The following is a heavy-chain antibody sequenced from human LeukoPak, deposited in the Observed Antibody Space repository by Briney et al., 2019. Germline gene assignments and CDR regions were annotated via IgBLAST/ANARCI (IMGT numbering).Heavy chain of an antibody. V-gene: IGHV4-34*01. D-gene: IGHD5-18*01. Sequence: SETLSLTCAVYGGSFSGYYWSWIRQPPGKGLEWIGEINHSGSTNYDPSLKSRVTISVDTPKNQFSLKLSSVTAADTAVYYCASGYSYGRDYYMDVWGKGTTVTVSS. CDR3: ASGYSYGRDYYMDV. CDR2: INHSGST. J-gene: IGHJ6*03. CDR1: GGSFSGYY.